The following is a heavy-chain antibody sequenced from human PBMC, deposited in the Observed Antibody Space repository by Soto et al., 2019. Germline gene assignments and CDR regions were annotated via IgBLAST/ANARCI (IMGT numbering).Heavy chain of an antibody. D-gene: IGHD1-26*01. CDR2: ISGAGGSI. CDR1: GFTFSDYS. Sequence: EVQLLESGGGLVQPGGSQRLSCAVYGFTFSDYSMSWVRQAPGKGLEWVSGISGAGGSIYYADSVKGRFTISRDNSRNRLFVQLSSLSVEYTAVYYCAQSAGDSWSTYFCHFWGRGTMVYVSS. V-gene: IGHV3-23*01. CDR3: AQSAGDSWSTYFCHF. J-gene: IGHJ4*02.